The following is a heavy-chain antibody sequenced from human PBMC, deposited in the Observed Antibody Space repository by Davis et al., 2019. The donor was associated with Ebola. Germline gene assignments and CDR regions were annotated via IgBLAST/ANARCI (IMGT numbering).Heavy chain of an antibody. Sequence: PGGSLRLSCAASGFIFSSYAVSWVRQAPGKGLEWVSSISVRSITYHADSVKGRFTISRDNSKNTLHLQMNSLRAEDTAVYYCAKVHPPTTVTTGWFDPWGQGTLVTVSS. J-gene: IGHJ5*02. D-gene: IGHD4-17*01. CDR3: AKVHPPTTVTTGWFDP. CDR2: ISVRSIT. CDR1: GFIFSSYA. V-gene: IGHV3-23*01.